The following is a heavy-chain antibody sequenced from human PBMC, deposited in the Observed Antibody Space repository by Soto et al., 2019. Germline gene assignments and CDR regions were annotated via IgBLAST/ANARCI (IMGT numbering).Heavy chain of an antibody. CDR3: ATLTKYDILTGFYPC. V-gene: IGHV3-66*01. Sequence: GGSLRLSCTTSGFTVSSSHMSWVRQAPGKGLEWVSVIYSDGSTYYADSVKGRFIISRDNSNNTLYFQMNSLRAEDTAVYYCATLTKYDILTGFYPCWGQGTLVTVSS. D-gene: IGHD3-9*01. CDR1: GFTVSSSH. CDR2: IYSDGST. J-gene: IGHJ4*02.